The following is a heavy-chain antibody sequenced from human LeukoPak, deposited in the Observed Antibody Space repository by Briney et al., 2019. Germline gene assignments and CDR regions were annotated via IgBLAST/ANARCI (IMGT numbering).Heavy chain of an antibody. D-gene: IGHD4-17*01. CDR2: T. CDR3: ARVQTDYGDFYGMDV. CDR1: GGSLTDGDYY. Sequence: PSETLSLTCTVSGGSLTDGDYYWGWVRQPPGTGLQWIATTYEGASLKSRVTISLDTSKNQFFLRLTSVTAADTAVYYCARVQTDYGDFYGMDVWGQGTTVTVSS. J-gene: IGHJ6*02. V-gene: IGHV4-61*08.